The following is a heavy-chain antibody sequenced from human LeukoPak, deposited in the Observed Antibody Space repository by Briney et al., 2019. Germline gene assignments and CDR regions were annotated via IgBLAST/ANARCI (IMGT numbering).Heavy chain of an antibody. V-gene: IGHV4-4*07. D-gene: IGHD1-26*01. J-gene: IGHJ3*02. CDR2: IYTSWST. Sequence: SDTLSLTCTVSGGSISSYYGSWIRQPAGRGLDYIGRIYTSWSTNYSPSLKSRVTMSIDTSNNPCSLNLSSVTAADTAVYYCARGHSGTVGNAFDIWGQGTMVTVSS. CDR1: GGSISSYY. CDR3: ARGHSGTVGNAFDI.